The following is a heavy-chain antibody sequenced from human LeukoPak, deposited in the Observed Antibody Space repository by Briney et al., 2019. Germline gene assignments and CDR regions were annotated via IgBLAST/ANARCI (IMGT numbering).Heavy chain of an antibody. Sequence: GGSLRLSCAASGFTFSSYAMSWVRQAPGKGLEWVSSISSSSSYIYYADSVKGRFTISRDNAKNSLYLQMNSLRAEDTAVYYCASQYYYDSSGFYYYHMDVWGKGTTVTVSS. CDR3: ASQYYYDSSGFYYYHMDV. J-gene: IGHJ6*03. D-gene: IGHD3-22*01. CDR1: GFTFSSYA. CDR2: ISSSSSYI. V-gene: IGHV3-21*01.